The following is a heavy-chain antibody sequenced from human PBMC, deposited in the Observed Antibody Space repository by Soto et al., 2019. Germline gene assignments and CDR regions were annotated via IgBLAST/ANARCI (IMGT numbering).Heavy chain of an antibody. V-gene: IGHV3-30*03. Sequence: QVQLVESGGGVVQPGGSLRLSCAASGFTFSSYGMQWVRQSPGEGLEWVAIMAHDGSNQYYGDAVKGRFTISRDNSKNTLYLQMDSLSPEDTAVYYCARSSGGSSYYTPDYWGQGTLVTVSS. CDR2: MAHDGSNQ. CDR3: ARSSGGSSYYTPDY. J-gene: IGHJ4*02. D-gene: IGHD2-15*01. CDR1: GFTFSSYG.